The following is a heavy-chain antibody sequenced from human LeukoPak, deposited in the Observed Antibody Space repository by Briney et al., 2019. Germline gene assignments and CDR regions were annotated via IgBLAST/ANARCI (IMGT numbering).Heavy chain of an antibody. V-gene: IGHV4-34*01. CDR1: GGSFSGYY. Sequence: SETLSLTCAVYGGSFSGYYWSWIRQPPGKGLEWIGEINHSGSTNYNPSLKSRVTISVDTSKNQFPLKLSSVTAADTAVYYCAVRGYSYGVDYWGQGTLVTVSS. J-gene: IGHJ4*02. CDR3: AVRGYSYGVDY. CDR2: INHSGST. D-gene: IGHD5-18*01.